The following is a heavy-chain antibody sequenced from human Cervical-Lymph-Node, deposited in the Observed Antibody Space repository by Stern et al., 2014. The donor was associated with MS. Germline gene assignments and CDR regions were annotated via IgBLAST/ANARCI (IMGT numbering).Heavy chain of an antibody. CDR2: LSWNRGSI. V-gene: IGHV3-9*01. CDR1: GFTFDDYA. D-gene: IGHD2-8*01. J-gene: IGHJ4*02. Sequence: EVQLVESGGGLVQPGRSLRLSCAASGFTFDDYAMHWVRPVPGKGLEWVSGLSWNRGSIGYGDSVKGRFTISRDNAKNSLYLQMISLRGEDTALYYCAKDFVLMVYAFGQQVFRVCLDYWGQGTLVTVSS. CDR3: AKDFVLMVYAFGQQVFRVCLDY.